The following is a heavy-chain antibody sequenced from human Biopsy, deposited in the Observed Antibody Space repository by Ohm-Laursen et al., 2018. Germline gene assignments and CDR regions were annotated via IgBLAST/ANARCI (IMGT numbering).Heavy chain of an antibody. CDR2: IYYNGST. CDR3: ARHAPSYSGSYWRYFDL. Sequence: SQTLSLTCTVSGGSVSGYYWSWIRQPPGKGLEWIGYIYYNGSTNHNPSLKSRVTISVDTSMNHLSLRLTFVTAADTAVYYCARHAPSYSGSYWRYFDLWGRGTLATVSS. D-gene: IGHD1-26*01. J-gene: IGHJ2*01. V-gene: IGHV4-59*08. CDR1: GGSVSGYY.